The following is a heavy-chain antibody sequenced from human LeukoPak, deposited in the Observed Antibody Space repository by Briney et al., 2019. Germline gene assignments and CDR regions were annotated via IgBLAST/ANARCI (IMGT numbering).Heavy chain of an antibody. CDR3: ARDRGVGSVDYYYGIDV. CDR1: GGTFSSYA. CDR2: IIPIFGTA. D-gene: IGHD3-10*01. Sequence: ASVKVSCKASGGTFSSYAISWVRQAPGQGLEWMGGIIPIFGTANYAQKFQGGVTITADESTSTAYMELSSLRSEDTAVYYCARDRGVGSVDYYYGIDVWGQGTTVTVSS. J-gene: IGHJ6*02. V-gene: IGHV1-69*13.